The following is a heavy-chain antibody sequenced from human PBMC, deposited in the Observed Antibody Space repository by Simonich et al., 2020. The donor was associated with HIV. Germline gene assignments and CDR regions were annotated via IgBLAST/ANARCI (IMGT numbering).Heavy chain of an antibody. J-gene: IGHJ3*02. CDR1: GGSFSGYY. CDR3: ARRYSSSWDPRGAFDI. D-gene: IGHD6-13*01. Sequence: QVQLQQWGAGLLKPSETLSLTCAVYGGSFSGYYWSWIRQPPGKGLEWIGEINHSGSIHYNPSLKSRFTISVDSSKNQFSLKLSSVTAADTAVYYCARRYSSSWDPRGAFDIWGQGTMVTVSS. V-gene: IGHV4-34*01. CDR2: INHSGSI.